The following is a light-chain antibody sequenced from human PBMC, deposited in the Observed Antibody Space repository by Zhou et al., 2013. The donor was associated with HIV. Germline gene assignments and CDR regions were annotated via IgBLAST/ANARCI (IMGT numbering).Light chain of an antibody. CDR3: QQYNTYLTWT. V-gene: IGKV1-5*03. CDR1: QGISNS. CDR2: KAS. Sequence: DIQMTQSPSSLSASVGDRVTITCRASQGISNSLAWYQQRPGKAPKLLIYKASILESGVPSRFSGSGSGTEFTLTIRSLQPDDFATYYCQQYNTYLTWTFGQGTKVEIK. J-gene: IGKJ1*01.